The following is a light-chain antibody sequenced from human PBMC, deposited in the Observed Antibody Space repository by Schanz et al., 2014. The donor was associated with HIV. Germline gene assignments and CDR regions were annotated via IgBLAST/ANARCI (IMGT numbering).Light chain of an antibody. Sequence: QSVLTQPPSVSEAPRQRVTISCSGSRSNVGNNPVNWYQQLPGKAPKLVIYYDDLLPSGVSDRFSGSKSGTLASLAISGLQSEDAADYYCCSYAGSHTIFGGGTKLTVL. J-gene: IGLJ2*01. CDR1: RSNVGNNP. CDR2: YDD. V-gene: IGLV1-36*01. CDR3: CSYAGSHTI.